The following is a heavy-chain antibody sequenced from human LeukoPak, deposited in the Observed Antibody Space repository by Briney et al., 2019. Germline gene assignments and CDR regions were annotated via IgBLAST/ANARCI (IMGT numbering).Heavy chain of an antibody. J-gene: IGHJ4*02. D-gene: IGHD2-2*01. CDR3: ARVGGYCSSTICYRYYFDY. CDR1: YYSISSGYY. CDR2: IYHSGST. Sequence: SETLSLTCAVSYYSISSGYYWGLVRPPPGKGLEGVWTIYHSGSTYYNPSLKSRVTISVDTSKNQFSLKLTSVTAADTAVYYCARVGGYCSSTICYRYYFDYWGQGTLVTVSS. V-gene: IGHV4-38-2*01.